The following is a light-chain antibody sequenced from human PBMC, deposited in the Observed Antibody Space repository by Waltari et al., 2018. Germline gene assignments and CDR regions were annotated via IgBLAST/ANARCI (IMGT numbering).Light chain of an antibody. CDR2: AAT. CDR1: QSSSDY. CDR3: QQNYRTPPT. Sequence: TCRSSQSSSDYLNWFQVKPGRAPNLLIYAATGLQSGVPSRFNGSGSGAHFTLTISRLRPEDSASYFCQQNYRTPPTFGQGTKVEI. J-gene: IGKJ1*01. V-gene: IGKV1-39*01.